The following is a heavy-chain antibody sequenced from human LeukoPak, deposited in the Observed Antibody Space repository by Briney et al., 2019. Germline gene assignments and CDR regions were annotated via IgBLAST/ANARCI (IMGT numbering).Heavy chain of an antibody. CDR3: ARSWRNYFDH. V-gene: IGHV3-48*01. Sequence: PGGSLRLSCVASGFTFSGYIMNWVRHAPGKGVESLQYIGGRVSTTFYPDSVRGRSTISRDNVKNSLYLQMNSLRAEDTAVYYRARSWRNYFDHWGQGSLVTVSS. CDR1: GFTFSGYI. CDR2: IGGRVSTT. J-gene: IGHJ4*02.